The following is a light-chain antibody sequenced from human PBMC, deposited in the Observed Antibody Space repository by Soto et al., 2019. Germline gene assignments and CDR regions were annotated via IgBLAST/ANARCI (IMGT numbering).Light chain of an antibody. J-gene: IGLJ1*01. Sequence: QSALTQPASVSGAPGQSITISCTGTSSDVGGYNDVSWYQQHPGKAPKLMIYEVSNRPSGVSNRSSGSKSGNTASLTISGLQAEDEDDYYCSSYTSSTFYVFGTGTKLTVL. CDR3: SSYTSSTFYV. CDR1: SSDVGGYND. CDR2: EVS. V-gene: IGLV2-14*01.